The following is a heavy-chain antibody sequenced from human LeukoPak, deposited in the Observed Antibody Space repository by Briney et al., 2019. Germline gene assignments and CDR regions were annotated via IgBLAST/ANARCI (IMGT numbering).Heavy chain of an antibody. J-gene: IGHJ3*02. CDR2: INPSGGST. CDR3: ARPNSGSYWGAFDI. D-gene: IGHD1-26*01. V-gene: IGHV1-46*01. Sequence: ASVKVSCKASGGTFSSYAISWVRQAPGQGLEWMGIINPSGGSTSYAQKFQGRVTITRDTSTSTVYMELSSLRSEDTAVYYCARPNSGSYWGAFDIWGQGTMVTVSS. CDR1: GGTFSSYA.